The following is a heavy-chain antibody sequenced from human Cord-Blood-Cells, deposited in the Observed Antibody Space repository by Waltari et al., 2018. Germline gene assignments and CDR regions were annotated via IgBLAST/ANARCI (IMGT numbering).Heavy chain of an antibody. D-gene: IGHD2-2*02. CDR1: GFTFSSYW. CDR2: INSDGRST. Sequence: EVQLVESGGGLVQPGGSLRLSCAASGFTFSSYWMHWVRQAPGKGLVWVSRINSDGRSTSYADSVKGRFTIARDNAKNTLYLQMNRLRAEDTAVYYCAREGYCSSTSCYILDYWGQGTLVTVSS. CDR3: AREGYCSSTSCYILDY. J-gene: IGHJ4*02. V-gene: IGHV3-74*01.